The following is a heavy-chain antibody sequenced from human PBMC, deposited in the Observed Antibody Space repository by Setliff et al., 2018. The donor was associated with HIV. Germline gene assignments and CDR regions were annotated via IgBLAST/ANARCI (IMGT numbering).Heavy chain of an antibody. CDR3: AREVWSEDDN. V-gene: IGHV3-7*05. CDR2: IKDDGRDK. CDR1: GFTFRSYW. D-gene: IGHD3-10*01. J-gene: IGHJ4*02. Sequence: GSLRLSCVASGFTFRSYWMSWVRQAPGKRPEWVANIKDDGRDKFYLDSVKGRFTISRDNAKNSLYLQINSLRAEDAAVYYCAREVWSEDDNWGQGTLVTVSS.